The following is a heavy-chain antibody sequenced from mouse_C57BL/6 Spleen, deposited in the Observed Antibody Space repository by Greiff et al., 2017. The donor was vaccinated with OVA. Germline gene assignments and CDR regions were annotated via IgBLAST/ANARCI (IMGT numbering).Heavy chain of an antibody. CDR3: ARNPYDYLDY. CDR2: IWTGGGK. J-gene: IGHJ2*01. Sequence: QVQLKESGPGLVAPSQSLSITCTVSGFSLTSYAISWVRQPPGKGLEWLGVIWTGGGKNYNSALKSRLSISKDNSKSQVFFKINSLQTDDTARYYCARNPYDYLDYWGQGTTLTVSS. CDR1: GFSLTSYA. D-gene: IGHD2-3*01. V-gene: IGHV2-9-1*01.